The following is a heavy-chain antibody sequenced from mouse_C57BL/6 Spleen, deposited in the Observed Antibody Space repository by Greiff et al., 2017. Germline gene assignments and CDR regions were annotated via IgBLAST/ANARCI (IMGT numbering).Heavy chain of an antibody. J-gene: IGHJ2*01. D-gene: IGHD2-1*01. CDR1: GFTFSSYA. CDR2: ISSGGDYI. Sequence: EVQRVESGEGLVKPGGSLKLSCAASGFTFSSYAMSWVRQTPEKRLEWVAYISSGGDYIYYADTVKGRFTISRDNARNTLYLQMSSLKSEDTAMYYCTRAIYYGNFFDYWGQGTTLTVSS. CDR3: TRAIYYGNFFDY. V-gene: IGHV5-9-1*02.